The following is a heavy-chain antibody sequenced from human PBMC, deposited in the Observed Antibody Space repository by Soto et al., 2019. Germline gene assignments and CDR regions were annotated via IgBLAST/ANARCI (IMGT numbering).Heavy chain of an antibody. CDR3: ARLYCSSTSCPYGMDV. Sequence: PGESLKISCQGSGYSFTSYWISWVRQMPGKGLEWMGRIDPSDSYTNYSPSFQGHATISADKSISTAYLQWSSLKASDTAMYYCARLYCSSTSCPYGMDVWGQGTTVTVSS. CDR2: IDPSDSYT. D-gene: IGHD2-2*01. J-gene: IGHJ6*02. V-gene: IGHV5-10-1*01. CDR1: GYSFTSYW.